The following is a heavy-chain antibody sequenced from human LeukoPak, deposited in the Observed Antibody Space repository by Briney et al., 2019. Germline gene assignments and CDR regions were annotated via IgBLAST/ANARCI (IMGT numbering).Heavy chain of an antibody. D-gene: IGHD6-19*01. CDR2: ISSSSSYI. CDR3: ARVGSSGWDYYMDV. Sequence: VGSLRLSCAASGFTFSSYSMNWVRQAPGKGLEWVSSISSSSSYIYYADSVKGRFTISRDNAKNSLYLQMNSLRAEDTAVYYCARVGSSGWDYYMDVWGKGTTVTVSS. V-gene: IGHV3-21*01. CDR1: GFTFSSYS. J-gene: IGHJ6*03.